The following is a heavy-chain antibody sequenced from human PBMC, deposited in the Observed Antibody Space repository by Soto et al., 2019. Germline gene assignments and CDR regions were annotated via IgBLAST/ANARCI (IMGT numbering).Heavy chain of an antibody. Sequence: GGSLRLSCAASGFTFSSYAMSWVRQAPGKGLEWVSAISGSGGSTYYADSVKGRFTISRDNSKNTLYLQMNSLRAEDTAVYYCAKDSVAVSTPYYFDYWGQGTLVTVSS. CDR1: GFTFSSYA. CDR2: ISGSGGST. D-gene: IGHD1-26*01. J-gene: IGHJ4*02. CDR3: AKDSVAVSTPYYFDY. V-gene: IGHV3-23*01.